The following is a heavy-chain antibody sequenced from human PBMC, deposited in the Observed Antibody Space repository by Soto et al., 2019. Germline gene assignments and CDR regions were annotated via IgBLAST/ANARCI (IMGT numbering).Heavy chain of an antibody. J-gene: IGHJ4*02. CDR2: ISYDGSNK. CDR3: ARALDYYDSSGYYW. Sequence: GGSPSLSCAASRFNFISYAMHWVRQAPGKGLEWVAVISYDGSNKYYADSVKGRFTISRDNSKNTLYLQMNSLRAEDTAVYYCARALDYYDSSGYYWWGQGT. CDR1: RFNFISYA. V-gene: IGHV3-30-3*01. D-gene: IGHD3-22*01.